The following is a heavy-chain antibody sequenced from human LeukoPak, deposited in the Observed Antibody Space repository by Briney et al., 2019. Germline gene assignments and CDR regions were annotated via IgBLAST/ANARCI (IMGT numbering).Heavy chain of an antibody. V-gene: IGHV4-34*01. Sequence: PSETLSLTCAVYGGSFSGYYWSWIRQPPGKGLEWIGEINHSGSTNYNPSLKSRVTISVDTSKNQFSLKLSPVTAADTAVYYCARGRQEAHRKLEPSRNWFDPWGQGTLVTVSS. J-gene: IGHJ5*02. CDR1: GGSFSGYY. CDR2: INHSGST. CDR3: ARGRQEAHRKLEPSRNWFDP. D-gene: IGHD1-1*01.